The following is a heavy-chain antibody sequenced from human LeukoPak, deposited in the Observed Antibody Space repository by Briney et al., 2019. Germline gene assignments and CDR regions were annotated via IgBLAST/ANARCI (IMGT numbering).Heavy chain of an antibody. V-gene: IGHV4-30-4*01. Sequence: SETLSLTCIVSGGSISSGDYYWGWIRQPPGKGLEWIGYIYYSGSTYYNPSLKSRVTISVDTSKNQFSLKLSSVTAADTAVYYCAREKAAYCGGDCHSFDYWGQGTLVTVSS. CDR3: AREKAAYCGGDCHSFDY. CDR2: IYYSGST. D-gene: IGHD2-21*02. J-gene: IGHJ4*02. CDR1: GGSISSGDYY.